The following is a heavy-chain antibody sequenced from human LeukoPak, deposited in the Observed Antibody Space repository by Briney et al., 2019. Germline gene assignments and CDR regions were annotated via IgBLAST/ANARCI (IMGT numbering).Heavy chain of an antibody. V-gene: IGHV2-5*02. CDR1: GLSFRTSGVG. CDR2: LNCDDDK. CDR3: AHRQEYCSGGICYPVGWLDI. Sequence: SGPTLAKPTQTLTLTCTFSGLSFRTSGVGVGWIRQPQGKALEWLALLNCDDDKRYSPSLKSRITITKAASKKQVVLTMTNMDPVDTATYYCAHRQEYCSGGICYPVGWLDIGGQGTMVTVSA. J-gene: IGHJ3*02. D-gene: IGHD2-15*01.